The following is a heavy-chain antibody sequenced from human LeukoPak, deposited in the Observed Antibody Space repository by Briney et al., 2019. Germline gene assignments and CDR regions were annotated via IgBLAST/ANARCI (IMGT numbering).Heavy chain of an antibody. V-gene: IGHV4-34*01. CDR2: INHSGST. CDR1: GGSFSGYY. D-gene: IGHD5-18*01. CDR3: ASRPRGYSYGYSLLRFDP. Sequence: SETLSLTCAVYGGSFSGYYWSWIRQPPGKGLEWIGEINHSGSTNYNPSLKGRVTISVDTSKNQFSLKLSSVTAADTAVYYCASRPRGYSYGYSLLRFDPWGQGTLVTVSS. J-gene: IGHJ5*02.